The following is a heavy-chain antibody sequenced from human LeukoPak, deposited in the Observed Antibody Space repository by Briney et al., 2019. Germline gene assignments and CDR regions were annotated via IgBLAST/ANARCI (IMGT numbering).Heavy chain of an antibody. CDR2: INHSGST. Sequence: SSETLSLTCTVSGGSISSSSYYWDWIRQPPGKGLEWIGEINHSGSTNYNPSLKSRVTISVDTSKNQFSLKLSSVTAADTAVYYCARGYDIPQEPEKSGILTGYFHFDYWGQGTLVTVSS. J-gene: IGHJ4*02. CDR3: ARGYDIPQEPEKSGILTGYFHFDY. CDR1: GGSISSSSYY. V-gene: IGHV4-39*07. D-gene: IGHD3-9*01.